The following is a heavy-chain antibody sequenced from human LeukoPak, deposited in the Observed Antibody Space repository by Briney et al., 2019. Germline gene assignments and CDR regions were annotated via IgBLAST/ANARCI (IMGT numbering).Heavy chain of an antibody. J-gene: IGHJ4*02. Sequence: SVKVSCKASGGTFSSYAISWVRQAPGQGLEWMGGIIPIFGTANYAQKFQGRVTITADESTSTAYMELSSLRSEDTAVYYCARHHDYGFQPDYWGQGTLVSVFS. CDR1: GGTFSSYA. D-gene: IGHD4-17*01. CDR2: IIPIFGTA. V-gene: IGHV1-69*13. CDR3: ARHHDYGFQPDY.